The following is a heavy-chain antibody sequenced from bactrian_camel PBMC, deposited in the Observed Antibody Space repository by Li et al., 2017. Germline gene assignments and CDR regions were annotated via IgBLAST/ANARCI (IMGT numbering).Heavy chain of an antibody. J-gene: IGHJ4*01. Sequence: QLVESGGGSVQAGGPLTLSCVVSASNDYCLGWVRLAPGKEIEGVAAIDSDGHTNYRDSVKGRFTISKDNAKNILYLQMSSLKPEDTAMYYCAADRLACLTQMPRPMSPRAYNLWGQGTQVTVS. CDR3: AADRLACLTQMPRPMSPRAYNL. V-gene: IGHV3S53*01. CDR1: ASNDYC. CDR2: IDSDGHT. D-gene: IGHD1*01.